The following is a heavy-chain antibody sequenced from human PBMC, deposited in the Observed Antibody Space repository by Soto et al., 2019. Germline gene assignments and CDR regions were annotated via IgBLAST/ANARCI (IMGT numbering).Heavy chain of an antibody. D-gene: IGHD4-4*01. Sequence: QLQLQESGSGLVKPSQTLSLTCAVSGGSISSGGYSWSWIRQPPGKGLEWIGYIYHSGSTYYNPSLKSRVTISVDWSKNQFSLKLSSVTAADTAVYYCARGMTTVTTIDYWGQGTLVTVSS. CDR2: IYHSGST. V-gene: IGHV4-30-2*01. CDR1: GGSISSGGYS. CDR3: ARGMTTVTTIDY. J-gene: IGHJ4*02.